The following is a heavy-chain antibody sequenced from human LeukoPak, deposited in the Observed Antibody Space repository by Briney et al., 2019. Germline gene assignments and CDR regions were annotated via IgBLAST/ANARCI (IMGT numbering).Heavy chain of an antibody. CDR2: INPNSGGT. CDR1: GYTFTGYY. CDR3: ARDYDFWSGYQIASWFDP. Sequence: GASVKVCCKASGYTFTGYYMHWVRQAPGQGLEWMGWINPNSGGTNYAQKFQGRVTMTRDTSISTAYRELSRLRSDDTAVYYCARDYDFWSGYQIASWFDPWGQGTLVTVSS. D-gene: IGHD3-3*01. J-gene: IGHJ5*02. V-gene: IGHV1-2*02.